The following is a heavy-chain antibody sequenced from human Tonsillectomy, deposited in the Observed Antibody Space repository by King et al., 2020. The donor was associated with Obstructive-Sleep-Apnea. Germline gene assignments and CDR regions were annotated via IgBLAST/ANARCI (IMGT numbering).Heavy chain of an antibody. V-gene: IGHV4-59*01. J-gene: IGHJ5*02. Sequence: QLQESGPGLVKPSETLSLTCTVSGGSISSYYWSWIRQPPGKGLEWIGYIYYSGSTNYNPSLKSRVTISVDTSKNQFSLKLSSWTAADTAVYYCAREGNHYDIFPGYYDASAWFDPWGQGTLVTVSS. CDR1: GGSISSYY. CDR2: IYYSGST. CDR3: AREGNHYDIFPGYYDASAWFDP. D-gene: IGHD3-9*01.